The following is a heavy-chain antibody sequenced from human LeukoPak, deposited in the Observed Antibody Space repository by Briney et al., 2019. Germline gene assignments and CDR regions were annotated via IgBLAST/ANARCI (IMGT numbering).Heavy chain of an antibody. CDR3: ARDLIMVRGNLVY. D-gene: IGHD3-10*01. Sequence: ASVKVSCKAYGYSFTGHYIHWVRQAPGQGLEWMGWINPNSGGTNYAQKFQGRVTMTRDTSTSTVYMELSSLRSEDTAVYYCARDLIMVRGNLVYWGQGTLVTVSS. J-gene: IGHJ4*02. V-gene: IGHV1-2*02. CDR1: GYSFTGHY. CDR2: INPNSGGT.